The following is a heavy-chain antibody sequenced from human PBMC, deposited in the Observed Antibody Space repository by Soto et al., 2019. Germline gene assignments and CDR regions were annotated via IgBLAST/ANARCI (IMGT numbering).Heavy chain of an antibody. J-gene: IGHJ3*02. V-gene: IGHV4-59*08. CDR1: GGSISSYY. D-gene: IGHD3-22*01. CDR2: IYYSGST. CDR3: ARAAQFPMIVDYAFDI. Sequence: PSETLSLTCTVSGGSISSYYWSWIRQPPGKGLEWIGYIYYSGSTNYNPSLKSRVTISVDTSKNQFSLKLSSVTAADTAVYYCARAAQFPMIVDYAFDIWGQGTMVTVSS.